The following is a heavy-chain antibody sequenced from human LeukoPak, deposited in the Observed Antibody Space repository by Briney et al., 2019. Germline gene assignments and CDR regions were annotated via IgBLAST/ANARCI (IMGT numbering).Heavy chain of an antibody. D-gene: IGHD6-19*01. V-gene: IGHV3-64*01. Sequence: GGSLRLSCAASGFTFSSYAMHWVRQAPGKGLEYVSAISSNGGSTFYANSAKRRFTISRDNSKNTLYLQMGSLRAEDMAVYYCARDRYSSGWFLVHPVDYWGQGTLVTVSS. J-gene: IGHJ4*02. CDR3: ARDRYSSGWFLVHPVDY. CDR2: ISSNGGST. CDR1: GFTFSSYA.